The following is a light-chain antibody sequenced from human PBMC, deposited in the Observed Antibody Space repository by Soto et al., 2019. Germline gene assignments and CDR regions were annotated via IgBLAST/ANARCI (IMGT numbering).Light chain of an antibody. Sequence: EIVMTQSPATLSVSPGGSATLSCRASQHVSSNFAWYRQKPGQAHTLVIYRASTRATGIPARFSGSGSGTEFTLAISSLQSEDFAVYYCQQYNTWPYAFGQGTKLELK. V-gene: IGKV3-15*01. CDR2: RAS. J-gene: IGKJ2*01. CDR3: QQYNTWPYA. CDR1: QHVSSN.